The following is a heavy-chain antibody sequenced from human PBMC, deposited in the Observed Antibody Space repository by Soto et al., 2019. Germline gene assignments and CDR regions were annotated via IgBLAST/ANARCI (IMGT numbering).Heavy chain of an antibody. CDR3: ARDTTVTTPTDFAS. D-gene: IGHD4-17*01. Sequence: SVKGRFTISRDNSKNTLYLQMHSLRADDTAVYYFARDTTVTTPTDFASWGQGTRVIVSS. V-gene: IGHV3-66*01. J-gene: IGHJ4*02.